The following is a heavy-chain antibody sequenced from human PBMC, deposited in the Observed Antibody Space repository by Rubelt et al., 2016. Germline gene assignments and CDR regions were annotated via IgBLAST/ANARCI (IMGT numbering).Heavy chain of an antibody. V-gene: IGHV1-18*01. D-gene: IGHD6-13*01. CDR3: ASMYSSSWYRGWFDP. J-gene: IGHJ5*02. CDR2: ISAYNGNT. Sequence: QVQLVQSGAEVKKPGASVKVSCKASGYTFTSYGISWVRQAPGQGLEWMGWISAYNGNTNYAQKLQGRVTMTTDTSPSTAYMWLSSLISDDTAVYYCASMYSSSWYRGWFDPWGQGTLVTVSS. CDR1: GYTFTSYG.